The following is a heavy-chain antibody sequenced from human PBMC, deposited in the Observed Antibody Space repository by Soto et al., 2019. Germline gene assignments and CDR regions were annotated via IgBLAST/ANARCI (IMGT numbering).Heavy chain of an antibody. CDR1: GGSISSGGYF. Sequence: QVQLQESGPGLVKPSQTLSLTCTVSGGSISSGGYFWSWIRQHPGKGLEWIGDINYSGSTYSNPSLKSRVTISVDTSKNQFSLKLSSLTAEDTAVYYCARDILLWFGELPPRAHDAFDIWGQGTMVTVSS. CDR2: INYSGST. V-gene: IGHV4-31*03. CDR3: ARDILLWFGELPPRAHDAFDI. D-gene: IGHD3-10*01. J-gene: IGHJ3*02.